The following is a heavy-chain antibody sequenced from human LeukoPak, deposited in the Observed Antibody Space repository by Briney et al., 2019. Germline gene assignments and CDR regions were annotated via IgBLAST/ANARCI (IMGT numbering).Heavy chain of an antibody. D-gene: IGHD5-12*01. CDR2: ISPNGDTI. CDR1: GFTCSDRY. CDR3: ATESGWLFDY. J-gene: IGHJ4*02. V-gene: IGHV3-11*04. Sequence: GGSLRLSCDVAGFTCSDRYMSWIRQAPGKGMEWVAYISPNGDTIHYADSVKGRFTISRDNAKNSLFLQVNRLRAEDTAVYYCATESGWLFDYWGQGTLVTVSS.